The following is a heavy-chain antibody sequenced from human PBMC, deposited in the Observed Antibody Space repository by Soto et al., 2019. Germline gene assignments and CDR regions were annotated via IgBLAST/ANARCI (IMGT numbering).Heavy chain of an antibody. CDR2: ISGSGGST. Sequence: GGSLRLSCAASGFTFSSYAMSWVRQAPGKGLEWVSAISGSGGSTYYADSVKGRFTISRDNSKNTLYLQMNSLRAEDTAVYYGAKGPRYSSSSRGPFDYWGQGTLVTVSS. CDR3: AKGPRYSSSSRGPFDY. D-gene: IGHD6-6*01. J-gene: IGHJ4*02. CDR1: GFTFSSYA. V-gene: IGHV3-23*01.